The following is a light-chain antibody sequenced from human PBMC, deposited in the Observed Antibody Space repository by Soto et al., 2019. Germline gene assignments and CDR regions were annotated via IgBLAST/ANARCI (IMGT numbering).Light chain of an antibody. Sequence: QSVLTQSPSASASLGASVKLTCTLSSGHSSYAIAWHQQQPEKGPRYLMKLNSDGSHSKGDGFPDRFSGSSSGAERYLTISSLQSEDEADYYCQTWGTGTWVFGGGTKLTVL. V-gene: IGLV4-69*01. CDR1: SGHSSYA. J-gene: IGLJ3*02. CDR3: QTWGTGTWV. CDR2: LNSDGSH.